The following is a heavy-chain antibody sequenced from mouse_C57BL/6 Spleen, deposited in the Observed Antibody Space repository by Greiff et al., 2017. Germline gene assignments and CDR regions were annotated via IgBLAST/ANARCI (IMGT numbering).Heavy chain of an antibody. CDR3: ANYYGSSSFAY. CDR1: GYTFTSYW. V-gene: IGHV1-50*01. D-gene: IGHD1-1*01. CDR2: IDPSDSYT. Sequence: VQLQQPGAELVKPGASVKLSCKASGYTFTSYWMQWVKQRPGQGLEWIGEIDPSDSYTNYNQKFKGKATLTVDTSSRTAYMQLSSLTSEDSAVYYCANYYGSSSFAYWGQGTLVTVSA. J-gene: IGHJ3*01.